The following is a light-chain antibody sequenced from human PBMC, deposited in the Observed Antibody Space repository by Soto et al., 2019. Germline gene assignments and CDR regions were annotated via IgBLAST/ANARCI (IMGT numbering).Light chain of an antibody. V-gene: IGKV3-11*01. CDR2: DAS. J-gene: IGKJ5*01. Sequence: EIVLTQSPATLSLSPGERATLSCRASQSVSSYLAWYQQKAGQTPRLLIYDASNRATGIQARFSGSGSGTDFTLTISSLELEDFAVYYCQQRSNWPRSLTFGQGTRLEIK. CDR1: QSVSSY. CDR3: QQRSNWPRSLT.